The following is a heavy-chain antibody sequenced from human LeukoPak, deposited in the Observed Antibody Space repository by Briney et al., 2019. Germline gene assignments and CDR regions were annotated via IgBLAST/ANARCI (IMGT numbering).Heavy chain of an antibody. J-gene: IGHJ4*02. CDR3: ARFSGTYYSYFDY. CDR1: GYSFASYW. D-gene: IGHD1-26*01. CDR2: IYPDDSDT. Sequence: GESLKISCKGSGYSFASYWIGWVRQMPGKGLEWMGIIYPDDSDTRYSPSFQGQVTISADKSVSTAYLQWSSLKASDTAMYYCARFSGTYYSYFDYWGQGILVTVSS. V-gene: IGHV5-51*01.